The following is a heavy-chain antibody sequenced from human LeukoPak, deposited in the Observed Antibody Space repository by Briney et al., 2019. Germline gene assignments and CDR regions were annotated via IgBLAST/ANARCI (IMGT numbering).Heavy chain of an antibody. Sequence: GRSRRLSCAASGFTFSSYGMHWVRQAPGKGLEWVAVISYDGSNKYYADSVKGRFTISRDNSKNTLYLQMNSLRAEDTAVYYCAKDRMGATKYYFDYWGQGTLVTVSS. CDR2: ISYDGSNK. CDR3: AKDRMGATKYYFDY. J-gene: IGHJ4*02. V-gene: IGHV3-30*18. CDR1: GFTFSSYG. D-gene: IGHD1-26*01.